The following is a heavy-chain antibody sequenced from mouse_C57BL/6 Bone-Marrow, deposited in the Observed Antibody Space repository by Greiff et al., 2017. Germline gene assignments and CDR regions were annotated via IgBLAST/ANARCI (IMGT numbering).Heavy chain of an antibody. J-gene: IGHJ3*01. CDR1: GFTFSSYG. V-gene: IGHV5-6*01. CDR2: ISSGGSYT. Sequence: EVQLQESGGDLVKPGGSLKLSCAASGFTFSSYGMSWVRQTPDKRLEWVATISSGGSYTYYPDSVKGRFTISRDNAKNTLYLQMSSLKSEDTAMYYCARPKTAQAPCAYWGQGTLVTVSA. CDR3: ARPKTAQAPCAY. D-gene: IGHD3-2*02.